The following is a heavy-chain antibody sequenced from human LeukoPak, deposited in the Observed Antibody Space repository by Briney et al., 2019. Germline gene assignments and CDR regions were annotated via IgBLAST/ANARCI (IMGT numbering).Heavy chain of an antibody. CDR1: GFTFSSYA. D-gene: IGHD3-3*01. V-gene: IGHV3-23*01. J-gene: IGHJ4*02. CDR2: ISGSGGST. Sequence: GGSLRLSCAASGFTFSSYAMSWVRQAPGKGLEWVSAISGSGGSTYYADSVKGRFTISRDNSKNTLYLQMNSLRAEDTAVYYCANSMELFLEWLLYLDYWGQGTLVTVSS. CDR3: ANSMELFLEWLLYLDY.